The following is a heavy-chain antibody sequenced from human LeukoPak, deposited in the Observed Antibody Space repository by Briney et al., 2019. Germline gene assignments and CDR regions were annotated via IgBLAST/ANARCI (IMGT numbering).Heavy chain of an antibody. V-gene: IGHV1-2*02. Sequence: GASVNVSCKASGYTFTGYFMHWVRQAPGQGLEWMGWINLNSGGTNYAQKFQGSVTMTMDTSISTVYMELNRLRSDDTAVYYCASLWFGEFQDYWGQGTLVTVSS. CDR1: GYTFTGYF. CDR2: INLNSGGT. J-gene: IGHJ4*02. D-gene: IGHD3-10*01. CDR3: ASLWFGEFQDY.